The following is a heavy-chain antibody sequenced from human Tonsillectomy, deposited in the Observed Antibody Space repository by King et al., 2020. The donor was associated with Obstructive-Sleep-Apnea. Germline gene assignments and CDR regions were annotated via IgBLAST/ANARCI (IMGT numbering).Heavy chain of an antibody. J-gene: IGHJ4*02. CDR1: GDTFSSYA. CDR3: AARPYYYDSSGPRGDY. D-gene: IGHD3-22*01. Sequence: HAQLVQSGAEVKKPGSSVKVSCKASGDTFSSYAISWVRQAPGQGLEWMGGIIPLFGTANYAQKFQGRVTITADESTSTAYMELSSLRSEETAVYYCAARPYYYDSSGPRGDYWGQGTLVTVSS. V-gene: IGHV1-69*01. CDR2: IIPLFGTA.